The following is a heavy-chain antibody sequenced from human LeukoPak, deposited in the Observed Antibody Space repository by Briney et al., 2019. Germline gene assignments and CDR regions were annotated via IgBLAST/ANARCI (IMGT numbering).Heavy chain of an antibody. CDR1: GFTFSSYA. D-gene: IGHD3-16*01. J-gene: IGHJ4*02. V-gene: IGHV3-23*01. CDR3: ALSRCYDYVWGSYRFDY. CDR2: ISGSGGST. Sequence: GGSLRLSCAASGFTFSSYAMSWVRQAPGKGLEWVSAISGSGGSTYYADSVKGRFTISRDNSKNTLYLQMNSLRAEDTAVYYCALSRCYDYVWGSYRFDYWGQGTLVTVSS.